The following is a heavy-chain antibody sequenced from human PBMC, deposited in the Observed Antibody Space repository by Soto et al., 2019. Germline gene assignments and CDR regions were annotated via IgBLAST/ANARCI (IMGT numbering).Heavy chain of an antibody. J-gene: IGHJ4*02. CDR3: ARLRVGATAYYFDF. CDR2: INPNSGGT. D-gene: IGHD1-26*01. CDR1: GYTFTGYY. V-gene: IGHV1-2*04. Sequence: ASVKVSCKASGYTFTGYYMHWVRQAPGQGLEWMGWINPNSGGTNYAQKFQGWVTMTRDTSISTAYMELSRLRSDDTAVYYCARLRVGATAYYFDFWGQGTVVTVSS.